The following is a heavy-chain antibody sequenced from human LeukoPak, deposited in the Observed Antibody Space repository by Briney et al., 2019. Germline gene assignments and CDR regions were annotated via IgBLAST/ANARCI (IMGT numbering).Heavy chain of an antibody. Sequence: GGSLRLSCAASGFTFSSYGMHWVRQAPGKGLEWVAVISYDGSNKYYADSVKGRFTISRDNSKNTLYLQMNSLRAEDTAVYYCAKDGRDCSGGSCYSNFDYWGQGTLVTVSS. CDR2: ISYDGSNK. D-gene: IGHD2-15*01. J-gene: IGHJ4*02. CDR1: GFTFSSYG. CDR3: AKDGRDCSGGSCYSNFDY. V-gene: IGHV3-30*18.